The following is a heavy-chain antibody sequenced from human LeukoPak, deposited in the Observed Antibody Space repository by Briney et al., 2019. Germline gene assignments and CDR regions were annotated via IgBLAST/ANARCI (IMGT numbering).Heavy chain of an antibody. V-gene: IGHV4-39*01. CDR2: IYYTGST. Sequence: SETLSLTCTVSGGSISSRNSYWGWIRQPPGKGLEWIGSIYYTGSTYYNSSLKSRVTISVDTSKNQFSLKLSSVTAADTAVYYCARLSVSGSYPNYWGQGTLVTVSS. CDR3: ARLSVSGSYPNY. J-gene: IGHJ4*02. CDR1: GGSISSRNSY. D-gene: IGHD3-16*02.